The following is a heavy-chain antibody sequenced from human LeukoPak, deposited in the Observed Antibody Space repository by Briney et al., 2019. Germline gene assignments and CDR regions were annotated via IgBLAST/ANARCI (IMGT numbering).Heavy chain of an antibody. CDR2: INSAGSST. D-gene: IGHD6-13*01. CDR3: ARDYSSSWDTGGFDY. Sequence: GGSLRLSCAASGFTFSSYWMHWVRQAPGKGLVWVSRINSAGSSTSYADSVKGRFTISRDNAKNTLYLKMNSLRAEDTAVYYCARDYSSSWDTGGFDYWGQGTLVTVSS. CDR1: GFTFSSYW. V-gene: IGHV3-74*01. J-gene: IGHJ4*02.